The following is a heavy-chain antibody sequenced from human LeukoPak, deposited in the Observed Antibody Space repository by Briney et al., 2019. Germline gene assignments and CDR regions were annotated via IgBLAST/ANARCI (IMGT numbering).Heavy chain of an antibody. CDR2: IYYSGST. Sequence: SETLSLTCTVSGGSINSGDYYWGWIGQPPGKGLGWIGSIYYSGSTYYNPSLKSRVTISVDTSKNLFSLKLSSVTAADTAVYYCARGPFGVVPGDYWGQGTLVTVSS. V-gene: IGHV4-39*07. J-gene: IGHJ4*02. D-gene: IGHD3-3*01. CDR3: ARGPFGVVPGDY. CDR1: GGSINSGDYY.